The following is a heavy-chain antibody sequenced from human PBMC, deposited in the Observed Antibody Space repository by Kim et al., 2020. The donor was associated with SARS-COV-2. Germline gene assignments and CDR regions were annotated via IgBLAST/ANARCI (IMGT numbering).Heavy chain of an antibody. CDR1: GDSISSYY. V-gene: IGHV4-59*01. CDR2: IYYSGST. D-gene: IGHD6-13*01. Sequence: SETLSLTCNVSGDSISSYYWSWIRQPPGKGLEWIGYIYYSGSTNYKPSLKSRVTMSIDTSKNQYSLKLTSVTAADTAVYYCASDRGSGWYHSVDVWGQGTTVTVAS. CDR3: ASDRGSGWYHSVDV. J-gene: IGHJ6*02.